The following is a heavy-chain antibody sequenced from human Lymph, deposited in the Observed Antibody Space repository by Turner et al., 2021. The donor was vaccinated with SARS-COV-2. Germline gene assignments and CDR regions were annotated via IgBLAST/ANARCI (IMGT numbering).Heavy chain of an antibody. CDR2: IYYSGST. J-gene: IGHJ4*02. Sequence: QVQLQESGPGLVKPSETLSLTCTVSGASISNYYGSWIRQPPGKGLEWIGYIYYSGSTNYNPSLKSRVTISVDTSKNQFSLKLSSVTAADTAVYYRARGFDYWGQGTLVTVSS. CDR3: ARGFDY. CDR1: GASISNYY. V-gene: IGHV4-59*01.